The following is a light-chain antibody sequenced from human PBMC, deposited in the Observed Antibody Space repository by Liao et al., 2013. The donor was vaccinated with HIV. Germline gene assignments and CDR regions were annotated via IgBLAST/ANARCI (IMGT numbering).Light chain of an antibody. CDR2: YDS. J-gene: IGLJ2*01. CDR1: KLGDRD. V-gene: IGLV3-1*01. CDR3: QVWDSSRDHVV. Sequence: SYELTQSPSVSVSPGQTASITCSGDKLGDRDACWYQQKPGQAPVVVIYYDSDRPSGTTERFSGSNSGNTATLTISRVEDGDEADYYCQVWDSSRDHVVFGGGTKLTVL.